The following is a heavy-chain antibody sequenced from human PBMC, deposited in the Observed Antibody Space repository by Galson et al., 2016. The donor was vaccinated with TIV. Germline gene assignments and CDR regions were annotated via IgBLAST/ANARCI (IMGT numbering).Heavy chain of an antibody. CDR2: MNPNSGNT. J-gene: IGHJ4*02. V-gene: IGHV1-8*01. CDR1: GHTFTSYD. CDR3: AQLVRKCGMTRCYGDHVDY. Sequence: SVKVSCKASGHTFTSYDMNWVRQAPGQGLKWMGWMNPNSGNTGYTQKFQGRVTMTRDTSVSTAYMELTNLRSEDTAVYFCAQLVRKCGMTRCYGDHVDYWGQGTLVTVSS. D-gene: IGHD2-2*01.